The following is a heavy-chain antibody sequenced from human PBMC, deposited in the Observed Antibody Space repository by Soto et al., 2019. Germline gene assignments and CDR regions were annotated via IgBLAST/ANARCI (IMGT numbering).Heavy chain of an antibody. V-gene: IGHV3-11*01. J-gene: IGHJ5*02. CDR1: GFTFSDYY. D-gene: IGHD6-19*01. CDR2: ISSSGSTI. Sequence: PGGSLRLSCAASGFTFSDYYMSWIRQAPGKGLEWVSYISSSGSTIYYADSVKGRFTISRDNAKNSLYLQMNSLRAEDTAVYYCARDAAGGSGWYTRRISFEWFDPWGQGTLVTVSS. CDR3: ARDAAGGSGWYTRRISFEWFDP.